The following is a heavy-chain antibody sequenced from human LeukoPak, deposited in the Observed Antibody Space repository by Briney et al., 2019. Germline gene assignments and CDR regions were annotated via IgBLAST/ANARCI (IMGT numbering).Heavy chain of an antibody. J-gene: IGHJ1*01. CDR2: IYYSGST. Sequence: PSETLSLTCTVSGGSISSSSYYWGWIRQPPGKGLEWIGSIYYSGSTYYNPSLKSRVTISVDTSKNQFSLKLSSVTAADTAVYYCYTYGLGLEYFQHWGQGTLVTVSS. D-gene: IGHD3-10*01. CDR3: YTYGLGLEYFQH. V-gene: IGHV4-39*01. CDR1: GGSISSSSYY.